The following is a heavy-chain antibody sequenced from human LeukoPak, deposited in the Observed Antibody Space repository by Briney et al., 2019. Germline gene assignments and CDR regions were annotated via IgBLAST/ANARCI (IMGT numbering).Heavy chain of an antibody. CDR1: GGSISSSSYY. D-gene: IGHD6-6*01. CDR2: IYYSGST. Sequence: SETLSLTCTVSGGSISSSSYYWGWIRQPPGKGLEWIGSIYYSGSTNYNPSLKSRVTISVDTSKNQFSLKLSSVTAADTAVYYCARGVYSSSSNFDYWGQGTLVTVSS. CDR3: ARGVYSSSSNFDY. V-gene: IGHV4-39*07. J-gene: IGHJ4*02.